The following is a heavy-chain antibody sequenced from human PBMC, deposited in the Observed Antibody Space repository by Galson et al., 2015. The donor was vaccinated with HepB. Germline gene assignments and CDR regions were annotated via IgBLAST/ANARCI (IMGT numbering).Heavy chain of an antibody. V-gene: IGHV4-59*01. D-gene: IGHD3-3*01. CDR3: ARGWGFWSGFDY. CDR2: IYYSGST. J-gene: IGHJ4*02. Sequence: SETLSLTCTVSGGSISSYYWSWIRQPPGKGLEWIGYIYYSGSTNYNPSLKSRVTISVDTSKNQFSLKLSSVTAADTAVYYCARGWGFWSGFDYWGQGTLVTVSS. CDR1: GGSISSYY.